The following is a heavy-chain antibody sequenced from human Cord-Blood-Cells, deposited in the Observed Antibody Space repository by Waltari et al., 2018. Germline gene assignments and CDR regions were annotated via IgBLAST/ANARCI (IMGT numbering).Heavy chain of an antibody. CDR3: ARDPLMGGATSRDY. Sequence: QVQLQESGPGLVKPSETLSLTCAVSGYSISSGYSWGWIRQPPGKGLEWIGSIYHSGSTYYNPSLKSRVTISVDTSKNQFSLKLSSVTAADTAVYYCARDPLMGGATSRDYWGQGTLVTVSS. J-gene: IGHJ4*02. CDR1: GYSISSGYS. V-gene: IGHV4-38-2*02. CDR2: IYHSGST. D-gene: IGHD1-26*01.